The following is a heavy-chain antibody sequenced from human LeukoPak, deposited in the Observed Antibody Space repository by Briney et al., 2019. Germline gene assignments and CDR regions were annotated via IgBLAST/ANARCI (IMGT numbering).Heavy chain of an antibody. V-gene: IGHV3-21*01. CDR2: ISSSSSYI. D-gene: IGHD3-3*01. CDR1: GFTFSSYS. Sequence: GGSLRLSCAASGFTFSSYSMNWVRQAPGKGLEWVSSISSSSSYIYYADSVKGRFTISRDNAKNSLYLQMNSLRAENTAVYYCARDWYRGYDFWSGYYMAPMSYYYYMDVWGKGTTVTVSS. J-gene: IGHJ6*03. CDR3: ARDWYRGYDFWSGYYMAPMSYYYYMDV.